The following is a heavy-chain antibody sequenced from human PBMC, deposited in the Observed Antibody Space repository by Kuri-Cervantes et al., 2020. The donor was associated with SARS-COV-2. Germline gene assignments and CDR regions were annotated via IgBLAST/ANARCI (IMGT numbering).Heavy chain of an antibody. CDR3: ARTDY. J-gene: IGHJ4*02. Sequence: SVKVSCKASGYTFPNYGFTWVRQAPGQGVEWMGWINPNSGGTNYAQKFQGRVTMTRDTSISTAYMELSRLRSDDTAVYYCARTDYWGQGTLVTVSS. V-gene: IGHV1-2*02. CDR2: INPNSGGT. CDR1: GYTFPNYG.